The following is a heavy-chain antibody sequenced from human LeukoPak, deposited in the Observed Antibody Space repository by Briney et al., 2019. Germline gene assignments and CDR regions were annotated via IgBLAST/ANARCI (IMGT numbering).Heavy chain of an antibody. V-gene: IGHV3-9*03. CDR1: GFTFDDYA. Sequence: GGSLRLSCAASGFTFDDYAMHWVRQAPGKGLEWVSGISWNSGSIGYADSVKGRFTISRDNAKNSLYLQMNSLRAEDMALYYCAKDIDRLGVVIIRNAFDIWGQGTMVTVSS. D-gene: IGHD3-3*01. CDR2: ISWNSGSI. J-gene: IGHJ3*02. CDR3: AKDIDRLGVVIIRNAFDI.